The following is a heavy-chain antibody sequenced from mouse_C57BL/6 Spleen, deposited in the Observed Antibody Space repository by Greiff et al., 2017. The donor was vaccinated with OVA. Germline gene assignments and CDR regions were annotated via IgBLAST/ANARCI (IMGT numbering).Heavy chain of an antibody. CDR1: GYTFTSYW. D-gene: IGHD1-1*01. V-gene: IGHV1-69*01. CDR2: IDPSDSYT. Sequence: VQLQQPGAELVMPGASVKLSCKASGYTFTSYWMHWVKQRPGQGLEWIGEIDPSDSYTNSNQKFKGKSTLNVDKSSSTAYMQLSSLTSEDSAVYYCARSPLLDYFDYWGQGTTLTVSS. J-gene: IGHJ2*01. CDR3: ARSPLLDYFDY.